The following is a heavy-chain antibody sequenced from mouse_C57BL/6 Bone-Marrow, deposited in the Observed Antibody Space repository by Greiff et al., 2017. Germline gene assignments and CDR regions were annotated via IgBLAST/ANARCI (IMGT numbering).Heavy chain of an antibody. CDR1: GYTFTSYW. D-gene: IGHD2-2*01. CDR3: ARLWLRRDWFAY. V-gene: IGHV1-55*01. CDR2: IYPGSGST. Sequence: QVQLQQSGAELVKPGASVKMSCKASGYTFTSYWITWVKQRPGQGLEWIGDIYPGSGSTNYNEKFKSKATLTVDTSSSTAYMQLSSLTSEDSAVYYCARLWLRRDWFAYWGQGTLVTVSA. J-gene: IGHJ3*01.